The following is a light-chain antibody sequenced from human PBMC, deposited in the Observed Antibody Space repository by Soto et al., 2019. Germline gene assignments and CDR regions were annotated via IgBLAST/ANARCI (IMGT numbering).Light chain of an antibody. Sequence: DIPMTQSPSSVSASVGDRVTITCRASQDISNWLAWYQQKPGKAPELLIYAASSLQSGVPSRFSGSGSGTDFTLTITSLQPEDSATYYCQQGNNFPPAFGGGTKVEIK. V-gene: IGKV1D-12*01. J-gene: IGKJ4*01. CDR1: QDISNW. CDR2: AAS. CDR3: QQGNNFPPA.